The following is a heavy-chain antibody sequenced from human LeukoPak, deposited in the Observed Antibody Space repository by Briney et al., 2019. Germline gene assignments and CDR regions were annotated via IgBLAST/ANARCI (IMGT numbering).Heavy chain of an antibody. CDR2: ISGSGGST. J-gene: IGHJ4*02. V-gene: IGHV3-23*01. D-gene: IGHD3-10*01. Sequence: PGGSLRLSCAASGFTFSSYAMSWVRQAPGKGLEWVSAISGSGGSTYYADSVKGRFTISRDNSKNTLYLQMNSLRTEDTAVYYCVKDEAMVRGVITFYYFDYWGQGTLVTVSS. CDR1: GFTFSSYA. CDR3: VKDEAMVRGVITFYYFDY.